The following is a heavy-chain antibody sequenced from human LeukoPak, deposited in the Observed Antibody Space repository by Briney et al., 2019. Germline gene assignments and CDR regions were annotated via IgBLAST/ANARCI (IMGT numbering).Heavy chain of an antibody. CDR1: GFAFSSSG. CDR2: ITGSGDRT. V-gene: IGHV3-23*01. Sequence: PGGSLRLSCAAFGFAFSSSGMNWVRQAPGKGLEWVSTITGSGDRTYYADSMKGRFTISRDNSKNTLYLQMKSLGAEDTAVYYCAKGCSSTTCDRYWGQGTLVTVSS. J-gene: IGHJ4*02. CDR3: AKGCSSTTCDRY. D-gene: IGHD2-2*01.